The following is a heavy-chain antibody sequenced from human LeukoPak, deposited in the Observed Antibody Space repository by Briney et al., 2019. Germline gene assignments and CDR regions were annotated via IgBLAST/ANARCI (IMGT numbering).Heavy chain of an antibody. CDR1: GSTFSSYE. D-gene: IGHD3-16*02. CDR3: ARVAYRGGYRLDY. J-gene: IGHJ4*02. V-gene: IGHV3-48*03. Sequence: GGSLRLSCAASGSTFSSYEMNWVRQAPGKGLEWVSYISSSGSTIYYADSVKGRFTISRDNAKNSLYLQMNSLRAEDTAVYYCARVAYRGGYRLDYWGQGTLVTVSS. CDR2: ISSSGSTI.